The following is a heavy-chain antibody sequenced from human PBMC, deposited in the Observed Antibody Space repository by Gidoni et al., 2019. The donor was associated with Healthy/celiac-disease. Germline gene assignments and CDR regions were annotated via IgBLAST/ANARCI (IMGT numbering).Heavy chain of an antibody. Sequence: QVQLQESGPGLVKPSQTLSLTCTVSGGSISSGSYYWRWIRQPAGKGLEWIGRIYTSGSTNYNPSLKSRVTISVDTSKNQFSLKLSSVTAADTAVYYCARSVVSGIYYYYYGMDVWGQGTTVTVSS. CDR1: GGSISSGSYY. D-gene: IGHD1-26*01. V-gene: IGHV4-61*02. CDR3: ARSVVSGIYYYYYGMDV. CDR2: IYTSGST. J-gene: IGHJ6*02.